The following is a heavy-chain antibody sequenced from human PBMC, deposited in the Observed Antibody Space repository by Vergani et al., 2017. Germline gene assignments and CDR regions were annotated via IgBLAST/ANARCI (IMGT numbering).Heavy chain of an antibody. V-gene: IGHV4-39*01. J-gene: IGHJ2*01. CDR1: GDSIISRSYY. D-gene: IGHD3-16*01. Sequence: QMQLQESCPGLVKASETLSLTCTVSGDSIISRSYYWGWIRQPPGKGLEWIGSIYNSGNGDSSSSLKSRVTISADTSKNQFSLRLTSVTAADTAVYYCASVKYYSDSTSHFRGRYFDVWGRGTLVTVPS. CDR2: IYNSGNG. CDR3: ASVKYYSDSTSHFRGRYFDV.